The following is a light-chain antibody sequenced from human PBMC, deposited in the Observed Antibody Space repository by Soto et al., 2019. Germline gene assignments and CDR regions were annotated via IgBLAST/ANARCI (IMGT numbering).Light chain of an antibody. CDR3: QQYYSYPYT. CDR2: AAS. J-gene: IGKJ2*01. Sequence: AIRMTQSPSSFSASTGDRVTITCRARQGISSYLAWYQQKPGKAPKLLIYAASTLQSGVPSRFSGSGSGTECTLTISCLQSEDLATYYCQQYYSYPYTFGHGTKLEIK. V-gene: IGKV1-8*01. CDR1: QGISSY.